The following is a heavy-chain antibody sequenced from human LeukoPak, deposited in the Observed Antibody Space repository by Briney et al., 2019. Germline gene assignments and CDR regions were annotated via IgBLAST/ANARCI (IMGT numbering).Heavy chain of an antibody. CDR3: AKDRWRDGSSSFDN. CDR1: GYTFTNYS. CDR2: ISTYNGNT. D-gene: IGHD6-6*01. V-gene: IGHV1-18*01. J-gene: IGHJ4*02. Sequence: ASVTVSYTPSGYTFTNYSINWVRQAPGQGREGMGWISTYNGNTNDAQKLQGRVTMTTDTSTSTAYMELRSLRSDDTAVYYCAKDRWRDGSSSFDNWGQGTLVTVS.